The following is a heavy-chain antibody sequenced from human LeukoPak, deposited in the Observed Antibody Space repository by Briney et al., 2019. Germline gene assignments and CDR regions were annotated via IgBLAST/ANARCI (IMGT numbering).Heavy chain of an antibody. D-gene: IGHD5-24*01. Sequence: GGSLRLSCAASGFTVSSNYMTWVRQAPGKGLEWVSLIYSGGSTYYGDSVKGRFTISRDNSKNSLYLQMDSLRADDTALYYCASSLLATTGPLFYWGLGTLVTVSS. V-gene: IGHV3-53*01. CDR1: GFTVSSNY. CDR3: ASSLLATTGPLFY. J-gene: IGHJ4*02. CDR2: IYSGGST.